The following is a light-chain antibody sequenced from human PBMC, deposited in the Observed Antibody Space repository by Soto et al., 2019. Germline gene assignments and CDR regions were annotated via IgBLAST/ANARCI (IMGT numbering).Light chain of an antibody. V-gene: IGKV3-20*01. J-gene: IGKJ2*01. CDR2: GAS. Sequence: EIVLTQSPGTLSLSPGERATLSCRASQSVSSNYLAWYQQKPGQAPRLLIYGASSRATGIPDRFSGSGSGTDSTLTISRLEPEDFAVYYCQQYAYSPRTFGRGTKVDIK. CDR3: QQYAYSPRT. CDR1: QSVSSNY.